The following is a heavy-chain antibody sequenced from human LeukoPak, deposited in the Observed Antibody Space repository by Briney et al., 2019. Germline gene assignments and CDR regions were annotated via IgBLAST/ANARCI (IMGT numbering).Heavy chain of an antibody. CDR1: GFSFSSYG. J-gene: IGHJ3*02. Sequence: GGSLRLSCEASGFSFSSYGMHWVRQAPGKGLEWVAVAWYDGSTKYYADSVKGRFTISRDNSKNTLYLQMNSLRAEDTAIYYCARDLLDSFDIWGQGTMVTVSS. CDR3: ARDLLDSFDI. CDR2: AWYDGSTK. V-gene: IGHV3-33*01.